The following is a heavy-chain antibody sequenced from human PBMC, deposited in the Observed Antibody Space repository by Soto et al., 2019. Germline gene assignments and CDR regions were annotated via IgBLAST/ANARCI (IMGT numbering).Heavy chain of an antibody. D-gene: IGHD6-13*01. CDR1: GGSFSGYY. Sequence: SETLSLTCAVYGGSFSGYYWSWIRQPPGKGLEWIGEINHSGSTNDNPSVESRVTISVDTSKNQFSLKLSSGTAADTAGYHYARAHPAADWFDPWGQGTLVTVSS. J-gene: IGHJ5*02. CDR3: ARAHPAADWFDP. V-gene: IGHV4-34*01. CDR2: INHSGST.